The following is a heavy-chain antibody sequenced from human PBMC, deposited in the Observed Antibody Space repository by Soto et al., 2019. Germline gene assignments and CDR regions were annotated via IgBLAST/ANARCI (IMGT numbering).Heavy chain of an antibody. CDR1: GFTFSNYA. V-gene: IGHV3-30*04. D-gene: IGHD2-15*01. CDR3: ARGDREDTAVVIGVRPGEYGVDV. CDR2: ISYNGGNR. J-gene: IGHJ6*02. Sequence: QVQLMESGGGVVQPGRSLRLSCAASGFTFSNYAMHWVRQAPGKGLECVAVISYNGGNRFYRDYVKGRFTISRANSKNTVHLQIDSLRYEDAAVYYCARGDREDTAVVIGVRPGEYGVDVWGQGTTVTVSS.